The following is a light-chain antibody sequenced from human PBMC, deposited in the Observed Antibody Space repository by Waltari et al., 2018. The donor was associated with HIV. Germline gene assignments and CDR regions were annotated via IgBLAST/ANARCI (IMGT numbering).Light chain of an antibody. J-gene: IGLJ2*01. Sequence: SYVLTQPPSVSVAPGKTATLTCEGSDIGTRRVHWYRQKPGEAPVLVIYYDGERPSGIAERFSGSNSGNTATLTISRVGVGDEADYYCQVWDANADVVFGTGTKLTVL. CDR2: YDG. V-gene: IGLV3-21*04. CDR3: QVWDANADVV. CDR1: DIGTRR.